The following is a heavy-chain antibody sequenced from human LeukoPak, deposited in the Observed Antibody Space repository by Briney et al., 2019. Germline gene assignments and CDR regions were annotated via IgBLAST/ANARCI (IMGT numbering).Heavy chain of an antibody. V-gene: IGHV1-69*13. CDR2: IIPMFGTA. CDR3: ARDRRLRYCSGGSCYGGYFDY. D-gene: IGHD2-15*01. CDR1: GGTFSSYA. Sequence: SVKVSCKASGGTFSSYAISWVRQAPGQGLEWMGGIIPMFGTAKYAQKFQGRVTITADESTSTAYMELSSLGSEDTSAVYYCARDRRLRYCSGGSCYGGYFDYWGQGTLVTVSS. J-gene: IGHJ4*02.